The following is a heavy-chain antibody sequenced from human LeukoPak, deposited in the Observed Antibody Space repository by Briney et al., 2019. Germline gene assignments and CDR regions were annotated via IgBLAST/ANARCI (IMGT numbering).Heavy chain of an antibody. CDR3: AKDATFSSGSYFY. Sequence: GGSLRLSCAASGFTLSNAGMSWVRQAPGKGLEWVSAISGSGGSTYYADSVKGRFTISRDNSKNTLYLQMNSLRAEDTAVYYCAKDATFSSGSYFYWGQGTLVTVSS. CDR1: GFTLSNAG. J-gene: IGHJ4*02. V-gene: IGHV3-23*01. CDR2: ISGSGGST. D-gene: IGHD3-10*01.